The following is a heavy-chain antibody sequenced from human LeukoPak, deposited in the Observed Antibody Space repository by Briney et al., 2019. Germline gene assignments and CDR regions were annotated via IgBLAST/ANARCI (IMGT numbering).Heavy chain of an antibody. J-gene: IGHJ4*02. CDR3: ARGDYGSGSYYQVVDY. Sequence: PSETLSLTCTVSGGSVSYYYWSWIRQPPGKGLEWIGYIYYSGSTNYNPSLKSRVTISVDTSKNQFSLKLSSVTPEDTAMYYCARGDYGSGSYYQVVDYWGQGTLVTVSP. V-gene: IGHV4-59*02. CDR1: GGSVSYYY. CDR2: IYYSGST. D-gene: IGHD3-10*01.